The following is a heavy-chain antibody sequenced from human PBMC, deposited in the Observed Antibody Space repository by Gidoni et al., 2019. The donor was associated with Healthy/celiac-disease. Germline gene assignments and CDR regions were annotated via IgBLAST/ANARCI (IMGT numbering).Heavy chain of an antibody. CDR1: GFSLSTSGVG. CDR2: IYWNDDK. J-gene: IGHJ4*02. CDR3: AHVKRGGYSNPYYFDY. D-gene: IGHD6-13*01. V-gene: IGHV2-5*01. Sequence: QITLKESGPTLVKPTQTLTLTCTFSGFSLSTSGVGVGWIRQPPGKALEWLALIYWNDDKRYSPSLKSRLTITKDTSKNQVVLTMTNMDPVDTATYYCAHVKRGGYSNPYYFDYWGQGTLVTVSS.